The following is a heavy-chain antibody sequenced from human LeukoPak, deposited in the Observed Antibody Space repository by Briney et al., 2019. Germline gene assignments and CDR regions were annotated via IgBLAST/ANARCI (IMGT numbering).Heavy chain of an antibody. V-gene: IGHV2-5*02. D-gene: IGHD6-6*01. J-gene: IGHJ3*01. CDR3: AHRSILHQNAFDV. CDR2: VYWDDDK. Sequence: SGPTLVNPTQTLTLTCNFSGLSFRTTGVGVAWIRQPPGKALEWLAVVYWDDDKRYNPSLKSRLTITKDTSKNQVVLTMTNLDPVDTATYFCAHRSILHQNAFDVWGQGTLVTVSS. CDR1: GLSFRTTGVG.